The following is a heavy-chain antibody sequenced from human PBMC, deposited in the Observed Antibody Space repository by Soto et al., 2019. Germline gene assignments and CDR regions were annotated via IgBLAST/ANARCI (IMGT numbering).Heavy chain of an antibody. V-gene: IGHV4-30-4*02. D-gene: IGHD2-15*01. CDR3: PRVPCPIEWYYAM. CDR2: IFSSGTT. J-gene: IGHJ6*01. Sequence: SDTMSITWTASGESISSGHPSWSWIRQAPGKGLEWIGYIFSSGTTYYNPSLKSRLTMSLDTSQIQFSLRLASVTDANSTVYYFPRVPCPIEWYYAM. CDR1: GESISSGHPS.